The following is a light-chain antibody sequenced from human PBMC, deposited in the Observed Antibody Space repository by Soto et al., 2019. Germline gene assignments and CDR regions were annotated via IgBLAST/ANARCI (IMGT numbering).Light chain of an antibody. CDR2: EVS. V-gene: IGLV2-8*01. Sequence: QSALTQPPSASGSPGQSVTISCTGTSSDVGGYNYVSWYQQHPGKAPKLMIYEVSKRPSGVPDRFSGSKSGNTGSLTVSGLQAEDEADYYCSSYAGSNNLVVFGGGTQLTVL. CDR1: SSDVGGYNY. CDR3: SSYAGSNNLVV. J-gene: IGLJ2*01.